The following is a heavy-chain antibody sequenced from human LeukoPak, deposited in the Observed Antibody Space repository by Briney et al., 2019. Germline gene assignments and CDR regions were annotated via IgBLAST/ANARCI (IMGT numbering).Heavy chain of an antibody. CDR2: FIPILDIP. D-gene: IGHD6-13*01. Sequence: GASVKVSCKASGGTFSNYAISWVRQAPGQGLEWMGRFIPILDIPNYAERFQGRVTITADKSTSTAYMELSSLRSEDTAVYYCARDLEIARPSPSAFDIWGQGTMVTVSS. V-gene: IGHV1-69*04. J-gene: IGHJ3*02. CDR3: ARDLEIARPSPSAFDI. CDR1: GGTFSNYA.